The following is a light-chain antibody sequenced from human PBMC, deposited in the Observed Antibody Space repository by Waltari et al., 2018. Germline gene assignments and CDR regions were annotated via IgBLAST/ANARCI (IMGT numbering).Light chain of an antibody. CDR1: QSVSSN. CDR3: QQYNNWPSLFT. V-gene: IGKV3-15*01. Sequence: EIVMTQSPATLSVSTGERATLSCRASQSVSSNLAWYQQKPGQAPRLLIYGASTRATGIPARFSGSGSGTEFTLTISSLQSEDFAVYYCQQYNNWPSLFTFGPGTKVDIK. CDR2: GAS. J-gene: IGKJ3*01.